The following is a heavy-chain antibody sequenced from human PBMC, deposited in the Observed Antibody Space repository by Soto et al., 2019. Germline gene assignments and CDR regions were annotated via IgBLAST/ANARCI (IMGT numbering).Heavy chain of an antibody. V-gene: IGHV4-4*02. D-gene: IGHD6-13*01. CDR3: ARDGIRSWYYYYGMDV. Sequence: SETLSLTCAVSGDSINSSNWWNWVRQPPGKGLEWIGEIYHSGSTNYSPSLKSRVTISIDKSKNQLSLKLSSVTAADTAVYYCARDGIRSWYYYYGMDVWGQ. CDR2: IYHSGST. CDR1: GDSINSSNW. J-gene: IGHJ6*02.